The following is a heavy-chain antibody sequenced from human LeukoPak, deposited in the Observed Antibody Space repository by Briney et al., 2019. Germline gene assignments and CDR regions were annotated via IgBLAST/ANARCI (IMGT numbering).Heavy chain of an antibody. D-gene: IGHD2-15*01. V-gene: IGHV3-30*18. CDR2: ISYDGSNK. CDR3: AKDSVVAVSPCD. Sequence: PGGSLRLSYAASGFTFSSYGMHWVRQAPGKGLEWVALISYDGSNKYHAHSVKGRFTISRDNSQYRLYLQMNSLRAEDTDWSYCAKDSVVAVSPCDWGQGTLVTV. J-gene: IGHJ4*02. CDR1: GFTFSSYG.